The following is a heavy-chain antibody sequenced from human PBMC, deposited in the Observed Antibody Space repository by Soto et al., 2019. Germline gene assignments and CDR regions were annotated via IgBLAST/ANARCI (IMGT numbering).Heavy chain of an antibody. CDR3: ARESTNYGMDV. J-gene: IGHJ6*02. D-gene: IGHD2-2*01. CDR1: GFIFSTHE. CDR2: IYYSGST. Sequence: VQLVESGGGLLQPGGSLRLSCAASGFIFSTHEMQWVRQAPGKGLEWIGYIYYSGSTNYNPSLKSRVTISVDTSKNQFSLKLSSVTAADTAVYYCARESTNYGMDVWGQGTTVTVSS. V-gene: IGHV4-59*11.